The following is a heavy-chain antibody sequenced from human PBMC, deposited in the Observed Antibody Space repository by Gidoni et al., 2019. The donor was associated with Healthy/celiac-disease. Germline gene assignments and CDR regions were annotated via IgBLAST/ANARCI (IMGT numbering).Heavy chain of an antibody. CDR1: GGSISSSSYY. D-gene: IGHD1-7*01. CDR3: ARPKDNYNWNYDY. CDR2: IYYSGST. V-gene: IGHV4-39*01. Sequence: QLQLQESGPGLVKPSETLSLTCTVAGGSISSSSYYWGWSRQPPGKGLEWIGSIYYSGSTYYNPSLTSRVTISVDTSKNQFSLKLSSVTAADTAVYYCARPKDNYNWNYDYWGQGTLVTVSS. J-gene: IGHJ4*02.